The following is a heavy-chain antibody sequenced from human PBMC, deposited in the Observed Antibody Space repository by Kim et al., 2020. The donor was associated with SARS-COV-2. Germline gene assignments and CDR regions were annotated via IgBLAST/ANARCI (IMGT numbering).Heavy chain of an antibody. D-gene: IGHD5-18*01. CDR3: AKRSAYSYGHFDS. J-gene: IGHJ4*02. CDR2: ISSNVANT. Sequence: GGSLRLSCAASGFTFSSYAMGWVRQAPGKGLEWVSAISSNVANTYYANSVKGRFTISRDNSKNTLDLEMNSLRAGDTAVYYCAKRSAYSYGHFDSGGQGTLVTVSS. CDR1: GFTFSSYA. V-gene: IGHV3-23*01.